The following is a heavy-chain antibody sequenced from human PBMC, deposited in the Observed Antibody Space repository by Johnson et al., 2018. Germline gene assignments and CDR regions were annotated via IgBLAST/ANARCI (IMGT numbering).Heavy chain of an antibody. D-gene: IGHD4-17*01. CDR1: GFTFGDYA. CDR2: IRSKAYGGTT. CDR3: TRTHDYGDYYGMDV. V-gene: IGHV3-49*05. Sequence: VQLVESGGGLVKXGRSLRLSCTASGFTFGDYAMSWFRQAPGKGLEWVGFIRSKAYGGTTEYAASVKGRFTISRDDSKSIAYLQMNSLKTEDTAVYYCTRTHDYGDYYGMDVWGQGTTVTVSS. J-gene: IGHJ6*02.